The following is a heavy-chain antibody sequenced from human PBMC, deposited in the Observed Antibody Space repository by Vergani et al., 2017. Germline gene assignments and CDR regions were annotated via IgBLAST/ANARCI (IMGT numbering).Heavy chain of an antibody. J-gene: IGHJ4*02. V-gene: IGHV1-18*01. CDR3: ARSIPSRDGQYYDILTGYPYYFDY. D-gene: IGHD3-9*01. CDR1: GYTFTSYG. Sequence: QVQLVQSGAEVKTPGASVKVSCKASGYTFTSYGISWVRQAPGQGLEWMGWISAYNGNKNYAQKLQGRVTMTTNTSTSTAYMELRSLRSDDTAVYYCARSIPSRDGQYYDILTGYPYYFDYWGQGTLVTVSS. CDR2: ISAYNGNK.